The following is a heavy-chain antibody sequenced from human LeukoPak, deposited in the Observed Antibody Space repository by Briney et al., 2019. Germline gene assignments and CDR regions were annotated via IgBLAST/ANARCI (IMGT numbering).Heavy chain of an antibody. J-gene: IGHJ4*02. Sequence: SETLSLTCTVSGGSISSYYWSWIRQPPGKGLEWIGYIYYSGSTNYNPSLKSRVTISVDPSKNQFSLKLNSVTAADTAVYYCAHFYGSGTYYKAYWGQGTLVTVSS. CDR1: GGSISSYY. V-gene: IGHV4-59*01. CDR3: AHFYGSGTYYKAY. CDR2: IYYSGST. D-gene: IGHD3-10*01.